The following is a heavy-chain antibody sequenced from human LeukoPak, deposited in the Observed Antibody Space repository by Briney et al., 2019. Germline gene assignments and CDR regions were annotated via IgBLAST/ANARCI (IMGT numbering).Heavy chain of an antibody. D-gene: IGHD5-24*01. CDR3: TRGAPVGSSREFDY. Sequence: SQTLSLTCDISGDSVSSNSAARNWIRQSPLRGLEWPGRTYYRSKWYNDYAVSVKSRITINPDTSKNQFSLQLNSVTPEDTAVYYCTRGAPVGSSREFDYWGQGTLVTVSS. CDR1: GDSVSSNSAA. J-gene: IGHJ4*02. CDR2: TYYRSKWYN. V-gene: IGHV6-1*01.